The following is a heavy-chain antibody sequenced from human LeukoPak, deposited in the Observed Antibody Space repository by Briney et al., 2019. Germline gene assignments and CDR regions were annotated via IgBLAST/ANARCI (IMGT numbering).Heavy chain of an antibody. CDR2: IYYSGST. D-gene: IGHD6-6*01. V-gene: IGHV4-59*01. CDR3: ARGSSSSPYYYYYYMDV. J-gene: IGHJ6*03. Sequence: GSLRLSCAASGFTFSDYYMSWIRQPPGKGLEWIGYIYYSGSTNYNPSLKSRVTISVDTSKNQFSLKLSSVTAADTAVYYCARGSSSSPYYYYYYMDVWGKGTTVTVSS. CDR1: GFTFSDYY.